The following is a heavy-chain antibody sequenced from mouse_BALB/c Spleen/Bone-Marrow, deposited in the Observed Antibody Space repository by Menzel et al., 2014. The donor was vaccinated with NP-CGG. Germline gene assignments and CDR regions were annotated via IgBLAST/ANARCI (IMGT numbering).Heavy chain of an antibody. V-gene: IGHV1-80*01. CDR3: ARDDGFAY. CDR2: IYPGDGDT. CDR1: GYAFSSYW. D-gene: IGHD2-12*01. Sequence: QVQLKHSGAELVRPGSSVKISCKASGYAFSSYWMNWVKQRPGQGLEWIGQIYPGDGDTNYNGKFKGKATLTADKSSSTAYMQLSSLTSEDSAVYFCARDDGFAYWGQGTLVTVSA. J-gene: IGHJ3*01.